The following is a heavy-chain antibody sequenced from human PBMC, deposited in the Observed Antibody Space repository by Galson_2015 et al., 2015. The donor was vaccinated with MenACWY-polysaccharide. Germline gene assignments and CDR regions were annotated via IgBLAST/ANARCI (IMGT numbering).Heavy chain of an antibody. CDR2: INSDGSST. V-gene: IGHV3-74*01. CDR1: GFTFSTYW. J-gene: IGHJ4*02. CDR3: ARGYSAYD. Sequence: SLRLSCAASGFTFSTYWMHWVRQAPGKGLVWVSRINSDGSSTHYADSVKGRFTISRDHAKNTLYLQMNSLSAEDTALNYCARGYSAYDWGQGTLVTVSA. D-gene: IGHD5-12*01.